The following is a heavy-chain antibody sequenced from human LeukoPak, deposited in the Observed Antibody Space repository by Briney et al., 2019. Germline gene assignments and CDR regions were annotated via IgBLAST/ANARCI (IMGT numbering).Heavy chain of an antibody. Sequence: PSETLSLTCVVSGYSISSGYYWGWIRPPPGKGLEWIANIYHSGSAYYNPSLKSRVTTSLDTSKNQFSLNLTSVTAADTAVYYCARWLLAAGYSFDYWGQGTLVTVSS. J-gene: IGHJ4*02. CDR2: IYHSGSA. CDR1: GYSISSGYY. CDR3: ARWLLAAGYSFDY. D-gene: IGHD6-13*01. V-gene: IGHV4-38-2*01.